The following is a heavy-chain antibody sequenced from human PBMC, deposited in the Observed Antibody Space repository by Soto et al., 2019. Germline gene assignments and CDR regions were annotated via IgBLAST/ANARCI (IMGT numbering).Heavy chain of an antibody. D-gene: IGHD2-2*01. V-gene: IGHV3-21*01. J-gene: IGHJ6*02. CDR2: ISSSSGYI. CDR3: ARVYLGYYGMDV. Sequence: PGGSLRLSCAASGFTFSSYSMNWVRQAPGKGLEWVSSISSSSGYIYYADSVKGRFTISRDNAKNSLYLQMNSQRAEDTAVYYCARVYLGYYGMDVWGQGTTVTVSS. CDR1: GFTFSSYS.